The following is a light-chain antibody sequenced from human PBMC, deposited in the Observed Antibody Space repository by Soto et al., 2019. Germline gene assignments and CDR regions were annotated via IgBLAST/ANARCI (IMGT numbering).Light chain of an antibody. CDR2: DVS. V-gene: IGKV1-5*01. Sequence: DIQMTQSPSTLPASVGDRVTISCRTSQTVERWLAWYQQKPGKAPKLLISDVSTLERGVPSRFSGSGSATEFTLTISGLQSDDFATYYRQQYKDHVWTFGQGTKV. J-gene: IGKJ1*01. CDR1: QTVERW. CDR3: QQYKDHVWT.